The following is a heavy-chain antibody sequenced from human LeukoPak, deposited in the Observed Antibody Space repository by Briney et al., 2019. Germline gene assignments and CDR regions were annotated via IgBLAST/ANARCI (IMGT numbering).Heavy chain of an antibody. V-gene: IGHV3-23*01. CDR2: ISGSGGST. Sequence: PGGSLRPSCAASGFTFSSYGMSWVRQAPGKGLEWVSAISGSGGSTSYADSVKGRFTISRDNAKNTLYLQMNSLRAEDTAVYYCRVGYCSSTSCPDFDYWGQGTLVTVSS. J-gene: IGHJ4*02. CDR3: RVGYCSSTSCPDFDY. CDR1: GFTFSSYG. D-gene: IGHD2-2*01.